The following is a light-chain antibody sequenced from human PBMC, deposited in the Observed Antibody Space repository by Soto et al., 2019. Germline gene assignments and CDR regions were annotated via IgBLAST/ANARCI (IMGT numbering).Light chain of an antibody. V-gene: IGLV6-57*04. CDR2: EDN. J-gene: IGLJ2*01. CDR1: SGSIASNY. CDR3: QSYDSSNPYVV. Sequence: NFMLTQPHSVSESPGKTVTISCTRSSGSIASNYVQWYQQRPGSAPTTVIYEDNQRPSGVPDRFSGSIDSSSNSASLTISGLKTEDEAGYYCQSYDSSNPYVVFGGGTKVTVL.